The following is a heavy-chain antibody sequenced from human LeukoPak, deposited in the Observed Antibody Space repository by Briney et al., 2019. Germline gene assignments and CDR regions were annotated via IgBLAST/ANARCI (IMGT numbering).Heavy chain of an antibody. CDR1: GFTFSTYG. Sequence: GGSLRLSCAASGFTFSTYGMHRVRQAPGKGLEWVAFIQYDGIIKFYADSVKGRFTISRDNSKNTVYLQMNSLRPEDTAVYYCAKEVQLLPFDYWGQGSLVTVSS. CDR2: IQYDGIIK. CDR3: AKEVQLLPFDY. J-gene: IGHJ4*02. D-gene: IGHD6-6*01. V-gene: IGHV3-30*02.